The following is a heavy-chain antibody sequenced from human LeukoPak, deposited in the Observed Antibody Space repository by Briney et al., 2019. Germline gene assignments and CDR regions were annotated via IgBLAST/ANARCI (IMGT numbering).Heavy chain of an antibody. D-gene: IGHD3-10*01. V-gene: IGHV4-61*02. CDR2: IYTSGST. J-gene: IGHJ6*03. CDR1: GGSINSGSYY. Sequence: SETLSLTCTVSGGSINSGSYYYHWIRQPAGKGLEWIGRIYTSGSTIYNPSLNSRVTMSVDTSKNQFSLKLSSVTAADTAVYYCARGARGSGSYYYYYYYMDVWGKGTTVTVSS. CDR3: ARGARGSGSYYYYYYYMDV.